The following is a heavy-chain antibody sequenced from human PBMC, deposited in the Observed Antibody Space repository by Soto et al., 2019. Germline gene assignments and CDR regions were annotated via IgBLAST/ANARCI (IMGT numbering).Heavy chain of an antibody. Sequence: QITLKESGPTLVKPRQTLTLTCTFSGFSLSTSGVGVGWIRQPPGKALEWLALIYWYDDKRISPSLRSSLTITKYTSKNQLVLTMTNMDPVDTATYYGAHRRKGSYYDYYYGMDVWGQGTTVTVAS. CDR3: AHRRKGSYYDYYYGMDV. CDR1: GFSLSTSGVG. CDR2: IYWYDDK. V-gene: IGHV2-5*01. D-gene: IGHD3-10*01. J-gene: IGHJ6*02.